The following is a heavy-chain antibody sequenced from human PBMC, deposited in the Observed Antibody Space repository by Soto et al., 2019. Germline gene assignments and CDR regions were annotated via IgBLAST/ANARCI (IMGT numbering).Heavy chain of an antibody. CDR3: ARLAPHYYFWTGTLDY. CDR2: IYPGDSDT. V-gene: IGHV5-51*03. CDR1: GYSFSTYW. Sequence: EVQLVQSGAEVKKPGESLKISCKGSGYSFSTYWIGWVRQMPGKGLEWVGIIYPGDSDTRYSPSFQGQVTISADKSISTAYLQWSSLKASDTAMYYCARLAPHYYFWTGTLDYWGQGPLVIVSS. J-gene: IGHJ4*02. D-gene: IGHD3-3*01.